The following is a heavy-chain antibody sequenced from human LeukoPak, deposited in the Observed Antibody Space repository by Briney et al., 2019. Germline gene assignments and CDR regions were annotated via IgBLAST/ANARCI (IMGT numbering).Heavy chain of an antibody. D-gene: IGHD5-18*01. CDR2: IYNSESI. V-gene: IGHV4-4*07. CDR3: AGGYSYGDLDY. Sequence: SETLSLTCTVSGGSISGYYWSWIRQPAGKGLEWIGRIYNSESINYNPSLKSRVTMSIDTSKNQFSLKLNSVTAADTAVYYCAGGYSYGDLDYWGQGTLVTVSS. CDR1: GGSISGYY. J-gene: IGHJ4*02.